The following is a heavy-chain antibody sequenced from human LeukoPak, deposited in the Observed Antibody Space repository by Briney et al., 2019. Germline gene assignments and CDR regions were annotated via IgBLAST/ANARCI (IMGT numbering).Heavy chain of an antibody. V-gene: IGHV3-13*01. CDR1: GFTFSSYD. J-gene: IGHJ5*02. Sequence: GGSLRLSCAASGFTFSSYDMHWVRQATGKGLEWVSAIGTAGDTYYPGSVKGRFTISRENAKNSLYLQMNSLRAGDTAVYYCARGVAAAGTGVGWFNPWGQGTLVTASS. CDR3: ARGVAAAGTGVGWFNP. CDR2: IGTAGDT. D-gene: IGHD6-13*01.